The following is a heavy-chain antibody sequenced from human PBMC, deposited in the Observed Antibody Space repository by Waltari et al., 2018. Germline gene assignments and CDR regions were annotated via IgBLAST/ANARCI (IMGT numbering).Heavy chain of an antibody. CDR1: EYTFTSSY. V-gene: IGHV1-46*01. Sequence: QVQLVQSGAEVKKPGASVKISCKTSEYTFTSSYIHWVRQAPGQGLEWMGRSNPSGGSTSYAQKFQGRVTMTRDTSTSTVYMELSSLRSDDTAVYYCALDTGALWMDVWGQGTTVTVSS. D-gene: IGHD2-21*01. CDR2: SNPSGGST. CDR3: ALDTGALWMDV. J-gene: IGHJ6*02.